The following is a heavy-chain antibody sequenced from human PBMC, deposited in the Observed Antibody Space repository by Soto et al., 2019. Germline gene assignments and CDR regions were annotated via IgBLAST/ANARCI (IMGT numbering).Heavy chain of an antibody. D-gene: IGHD6-6*01. V-gene: IGHV4-34*01. J-gene: IGHJ6*03. CDR3: ARGPKQLVATRFYYYYYMDV. Sequence: SETLSLTCAVYGGSFSGYYWSWIRQPPGKGLEWIGEINHSGSTNYNPSLKSRVTISVDTSKNQFSLKLSSVTAADTAVYYCARGPKQLVATRFYYYYYMDVWGKGTTVTVSS. CDR2: INHSGST. CDR1: GGSFSGYY.